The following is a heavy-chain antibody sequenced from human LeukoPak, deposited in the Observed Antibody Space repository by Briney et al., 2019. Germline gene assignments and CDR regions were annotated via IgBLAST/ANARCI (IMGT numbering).Heavy chain of an antibody. Sequence: HGESLKISCRGSGYSFGNYWIAWVRQMPGKGLEWLGIVYPGDSSTKYSPSFQGQVTISVDRSINTAYLQWSSLTASDTAMYYCARLTDYYDSSGYYRNYNWFDHWGQGTLVTVSS. CDR1: GYSFGNYW. V-gene: IGHV5-51*01. CDR3: ARLTDYYDSSGYYRNYNWFDH. J-gene: IGHJ5*02. CDR2: VYPGDSST. D-gene: IGHD3-22*01.